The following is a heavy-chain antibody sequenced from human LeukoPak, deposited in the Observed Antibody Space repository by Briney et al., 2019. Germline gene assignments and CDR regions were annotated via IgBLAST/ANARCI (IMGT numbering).Heavy chain of an antibody. CDR2: IYYSGST. Sequence: SETLSLTCTVSGGSISSSSYYWGWIRQPPGKGLEWIRSIYYSGSTYYNPSLKSRVTISVDTSKNQFSLKLSSVTAADTAVYYCATDPLEKLWFGESGGQGTLVTVSS. CDR3: ATDPLEKLWFGES. J-gene: IGHJ4*02. V-gene: IGHV4-39*01. CDR1: GGSISSSSYY. D-gene: IGHD3-10*01.